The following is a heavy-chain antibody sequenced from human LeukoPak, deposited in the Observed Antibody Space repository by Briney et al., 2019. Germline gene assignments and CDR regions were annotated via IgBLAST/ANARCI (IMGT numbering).Heavy chain of an antibody. D-gene: IGHD3-3*01. CDR3: ARPPSITNPYYGMDV. Sequence: GGSLRLSCAASGFTFSSYAINWVRQAPGKGLEWVSYISDSGGAIYYADSMKGRFTISRDNAKNSLYLQMNSLRAEDTAVYYCARPPSITNPYYGMDVWGQGTTVTVSS. CDR1: GFTFSSYA. V-gene: IGHV3-48*03. CDR2: ISDSGGAI. J-gene: IGHJ6*02.